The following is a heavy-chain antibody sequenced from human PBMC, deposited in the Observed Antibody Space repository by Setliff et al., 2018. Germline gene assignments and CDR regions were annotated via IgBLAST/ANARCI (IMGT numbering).Heavy chain of an antibody. CDR3: AKDLPAMVREIMYYYYGMDV. CDR2: IGTAGDT. V-gene: IGHV3-13*01. CDR1: GFTFSSYS. J-gene: IGHJ6*02. D-gene: IGHD3-10*01. Sequence: PGGSLRLSCAASGFTFSSYSMNWVRQAPGKGLEWVSAIGTAGDTYYPGSVKGRFTISRENAKNSLYLQMNSLRAEDTAVYYCAKDLPAMVREIMYYYYGMDVWGQGTTVTVSS.